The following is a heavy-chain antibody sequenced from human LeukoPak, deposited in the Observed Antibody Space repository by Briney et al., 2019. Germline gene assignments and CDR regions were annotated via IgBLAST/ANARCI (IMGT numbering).Heavy chain of an antibody. CDR1: GDSISNGGYY. V-gene: IGHV4-31*03. CDR3: ARGGDRRGFDY. J-gene: IGHJ4*02. CDR2: IYDSGTT. Sequence: SQTLSLTCTVSGDSISNGGYYWSWIRQHPGKGLEWIGYIYDSGTTYYNPALQSRVTISVDMSGNHFSLKMRSMTAADTAVYFCARGGDRRGFDYWGQGTLVTVSS. D-gene: IGHD1-14*01.